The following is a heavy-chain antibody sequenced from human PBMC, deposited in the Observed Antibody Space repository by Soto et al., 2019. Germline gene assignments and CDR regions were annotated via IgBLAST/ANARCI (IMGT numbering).Heavy chain of an antibody. CDR3: ARDKEGGSYWGAWFDP. V-gene: IGHV6-1*01. J-gene: IGHJ5*02. CDR1: GDIVSSNSAA. Sequence: SQNLSLTCVISGDIVSSNSAAWNWIRQSPSRGLEWLGRTYYRSKWYNDYAVSVKSRITINPDTSKNQFYLQLNSVTPEDTAVYYCARDKEGGSYWGAWFDPWGQGNLVNVSS. CDR2: TYYRSKWYN. D-gene: IGHD1-26*01.